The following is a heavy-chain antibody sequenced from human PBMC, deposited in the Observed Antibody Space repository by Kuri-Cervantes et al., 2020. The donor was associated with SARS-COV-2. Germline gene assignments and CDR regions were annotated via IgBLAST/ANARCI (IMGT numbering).Heavy chain of an antibody. CDR1: GGTYSSYA. D-gene: IGHD3-16*01. V-gene: IGHV1-69*13. J-gene: IGHJ4*02. CDR2: IVPISHTT. Sequence: SVKVSCKASGGTYSSYAISWVRQAPGQGLEWMGRIVPISHTTYYAQKLQGRVTITADESTSTVHMELSSLRSGDTAIYYCARIASSLGLDFWGQGTLVTVSS. CDR3: ARIASSLGLDF.